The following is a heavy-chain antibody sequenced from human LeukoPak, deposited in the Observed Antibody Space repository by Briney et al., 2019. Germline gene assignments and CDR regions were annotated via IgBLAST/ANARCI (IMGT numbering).Heavy chain of an antibody. V-gene: IGHV1-18*01. CDR2: ISAYNGNT. Sequence: GASVKVSCKASGYTFTSYGISWVRQAPGQGLEWMGWISAYNGNTNYAQKLQGRVTMTTDTSTSTAYMELRSLRSDDTAVYYCARDGFTAVAVNHDAFDIWGQGTMVTASS. CDR3: ARDGFTAVAVNHDAFDI. D-gene: IGHD6-19*01. J-gene: IGHJ3*02. CDR1: GYTFTSYG.